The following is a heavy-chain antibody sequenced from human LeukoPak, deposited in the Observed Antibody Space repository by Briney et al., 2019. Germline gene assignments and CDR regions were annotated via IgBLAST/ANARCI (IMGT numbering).Heavy chain of an antibody. J-gene: IGHJ4*02. CDR3: ATVLYGSNGFDY. D-gene: IGHD3-22*01. V-gene: IGHV4-59*01. Sequence: SETLSLTCTVSGGSTNNYYWSWIRQPPGEGLEWIAFFHHSRTNSYNPSVNGRVTISFDTSKNHLSLDLRSVTAADTATYYCATVLYGSNGFDYWGQGTLVTVAA. CDR2: FHHSRTN. CDR1: GGSTNNYY.